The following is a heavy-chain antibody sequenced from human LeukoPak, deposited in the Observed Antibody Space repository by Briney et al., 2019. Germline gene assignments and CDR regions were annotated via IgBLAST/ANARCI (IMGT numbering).Heavy chain of an antibody. CDR1: GGSTSSSSYY. D-gene: IGHD3-22*01. CDR2: IYYSGST. J-gene: IGHJ6*03. Sequence: PSETLSLTCTVSGGSTSSSSYYWGWIRQPPGKGLEWIGSIYYSGSTYYNPSLKSRVTISVDTSKNQFSLKLSSVTAADTAVYYCARGSYYDSSGYPYYYYYYMDVWGKGTTVTVSS. V-gene: IGHV4-39*07. CDR3: ARGSYYDSSGYPYYYYYYMDV.